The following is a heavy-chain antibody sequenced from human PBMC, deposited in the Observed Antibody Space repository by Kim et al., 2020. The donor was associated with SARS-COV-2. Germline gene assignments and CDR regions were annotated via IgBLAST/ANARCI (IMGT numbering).Heavy chain of an antibody. CDR2: T. Sequence: TNTTPPLRGHVTISVDTSKNQFSLRLSSVTAADAAVYYCARHLRNWYFDLWGRGTLVTISS. CDR3: ARHLRNWYFDL. V-gene: IGHV4-39*01. J-gene: IGHJ2*01.